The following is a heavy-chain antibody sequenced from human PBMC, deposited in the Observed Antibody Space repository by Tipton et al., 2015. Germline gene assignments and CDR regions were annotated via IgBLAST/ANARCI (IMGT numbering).Heavy chain of an antibody. Sequence: SLRLSCAASGFTFSSYSMNWVRQAPGKGLEWVSSISSSSSYIYYADSVKGRFTISRDNAKNSLYLQMNSLRAEDTAVYYCARVSLTTVTTPDYWGQGTLVTVSS. J-gene: IGHJ4*02. V-gene: IGHV3-21*01. CDR3: ARVSLTTVTTPDY. CDR1: GFTFSSYS. D-gene: IGHD4-17*01. CDR2: ISSSSSYI.